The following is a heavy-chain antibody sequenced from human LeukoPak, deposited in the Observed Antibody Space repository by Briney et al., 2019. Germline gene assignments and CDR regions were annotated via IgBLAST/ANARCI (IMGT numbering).Heavy chain of an antibody. V-gene: IGHV3-23*01. CDR1: GFTFSSYA. D-gene: IGHD6-19*01. J-gene: IGHJ6*03. Sequence: GGSLRLSCAASGFTFSSYAMSWVRQAPGKGLEWVSAISGSGGSTYYADSVEGRFTISRDNSKNTLYLQMNSLRAEDTAVYYCAKDFYIAVAGTTRMDVWGKGTTVTVSS. CDR2: ISGSGGST. CDR3: AKDFYIAVAGTTRMDV.